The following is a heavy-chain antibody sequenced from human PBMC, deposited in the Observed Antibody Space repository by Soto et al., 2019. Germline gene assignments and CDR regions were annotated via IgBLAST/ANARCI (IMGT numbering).Heavy chain of an antibody. CDR2: MNPNSGNT. CDR3: ATYYYGSGIEAH. J-gene: IGHJ4*02. D-gene: IGHD3-10*01. Sequence: ASVKVSCKASGYTFTSYDINWVRQATGQGLEWMGWMNPNSGNTGYAQKFQGRVTMTRNTSISTAYMELSSLRSEDTAAYYCATYYYGSGIEAHWGQGTLVTVSS. V-gene: IGHV1-8*01. CDR1: GYTFTSYD.